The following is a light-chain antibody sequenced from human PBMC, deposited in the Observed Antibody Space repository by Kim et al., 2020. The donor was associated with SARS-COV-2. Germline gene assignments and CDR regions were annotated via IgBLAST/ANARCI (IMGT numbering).Light chain of an antibody. CDR3: NSRDSSGNRV. CDR1: SLRSYY. Sequence: VALGQTVRITCQGDSLRSYYASWYQQKPGQAPVLVIYGKSNRPSGIPDRFSGSSSGNTASLTITGAQAEDEADYYCNSRDSSGNRVFGGGTQLTVL. V-gene: IGLV3-19*01. CDR2: GKS. J-gene: IGLJ2*01.